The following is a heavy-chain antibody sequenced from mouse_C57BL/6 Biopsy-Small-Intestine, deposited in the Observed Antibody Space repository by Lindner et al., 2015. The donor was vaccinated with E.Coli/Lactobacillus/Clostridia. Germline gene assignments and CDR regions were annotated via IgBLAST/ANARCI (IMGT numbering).Heavy chain of an antibody. Sequence: VQLQESGAELMKPGASVKLSCKATGYTFTGYWIEWVKQRPGHGLEWIGEILPGSGSTNYNEKFKGKATFTADTSSNTAYMQLSSLTTEDSAIYYCARYSYYYGSSYVDWYFDVWGTGTTVTVSS. J-gene: IGHJ1*03. CDR3: ARYSYYYGSSYVDWYFDV. CDR2: ILPGSGST. D-gene: IGHD1-1*01. CDR1: GYTFTGYW. V-gene: IGHV1-9*01.